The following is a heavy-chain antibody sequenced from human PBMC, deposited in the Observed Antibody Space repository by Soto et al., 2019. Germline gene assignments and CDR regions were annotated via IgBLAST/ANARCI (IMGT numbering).Heavy chain of an antibody. CDR2: ISAHNGNT. D-gene: IGHD1-1*01. J-gene: IGHJ4*02. CDR3: AGGRYGDY. Sequence: QVHLVQSGAEVKKPGASVKVSCKGSGYAFTTYGITWVRQAPGQGLEWMVWISAHNGNTNYAQKLQGRVTVTRDTSTSTAYMELRSLRSDDTAVYYCAGGRYGDYWGQGALVTVSS. V-gene: IGHV1-18*01. CDR1: GYAFTTYG.